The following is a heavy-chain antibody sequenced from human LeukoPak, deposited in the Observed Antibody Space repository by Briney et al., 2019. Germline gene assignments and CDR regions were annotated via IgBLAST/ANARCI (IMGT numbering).Heavy chain of an antibody. D-gene: IGHD2-8*01. CDR2: VYYSET. Sequence: SETLSLTCTVSGGSISSISYYWGWIRQPPGKGLEWIGTVYYSETYYNPSLKSRVTISVDTSKNQFSLKLSSVTAADTAVYYCARGQRNGDYYYYYMDVWGKGTTVTVSS. CDR1: GGSISSISYY. V-gene: IGHV4-39*07. CDR3: ARGQRNGDYYYYYMDV. J-gene: IGHJ6*03.